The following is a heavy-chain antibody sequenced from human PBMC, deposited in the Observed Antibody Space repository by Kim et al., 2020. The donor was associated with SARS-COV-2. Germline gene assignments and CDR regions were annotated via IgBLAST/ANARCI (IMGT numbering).Heavy chain of an antibody. D-gene: IGHD5-12*01. J-gene: IGHJ6*02. Sequence: RFTISRDTGKNSLYLQMNSLRAEDTAVYYCARRIRGARGSTITDYYGLDVWGQGTTVTVSS. V-gene: IGHV3-11*03. CDR3: ARRIRGARGSTITDYYGLDV.